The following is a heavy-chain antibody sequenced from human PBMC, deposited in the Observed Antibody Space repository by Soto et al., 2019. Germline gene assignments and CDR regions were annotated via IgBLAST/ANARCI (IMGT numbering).Heavy chain of an antibody. CDR3: TAAKTTVAGLFNHHFDN. CDR2: IRSKANSYAT. Sequence: GGSLRLSCAASGFTFSGSAMHWVRQASGKGLEWVGRIRSKANSYATAYAASVKGRFTISRDDSKNTAYLQMNSLKTEDTAVYYFTAAKTTVAGLFNHHFDNWGEGTLVTVS. D-gene: IGHD6-19*01. V-gene: IGHV3-73*01. CDR1: GFTFSGSA. J-gene: IGHJ4*02.